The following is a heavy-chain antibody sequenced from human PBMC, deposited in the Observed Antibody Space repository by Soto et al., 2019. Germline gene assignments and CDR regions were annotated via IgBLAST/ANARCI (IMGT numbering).Heavy chain of an antibody. D-gene: IGHD3-9*01. CDR3: ARLIQKMTYYDILTGSPLGMDV. J-gene: IGHJ6*02. Sequence: PGESLKISCKATGYSFTNYWIGWVRQMPGKGLEWMGTIYPGDSDTRYGPAFEGQVTISADKSITTAYLQWSSLKASDTAMYYCARLIQKMTYYDILTGSPLGMDVWGQGTTVTVSS. CDR2: IYPGDSDT. CDR1: GYSFTNYW. V-gene: IGHV5-51*01.